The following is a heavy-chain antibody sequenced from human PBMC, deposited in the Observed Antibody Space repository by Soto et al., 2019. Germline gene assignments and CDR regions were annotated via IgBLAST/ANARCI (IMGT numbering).Heavy chain of an antibody. J-gene: IGHJ4*02. CDR3: AVVGGSYYFDC. D-gene: IGHD1-26*01. Sequence: EVQLVESGGGLVQSGGSLRLSCSASGFTFSSYGMHWVRQAPGKGLEYVSAISNNGGRTNYADSVKGRFTISRDNSKNTVYLQMSSRTSEDTALYYCAVVGGSYYFDCWGQGTLVNVSS. CDR1: GFTFSSYG. V-gene: IGHV3-64D*08. CDR2: ISNNGGRT.